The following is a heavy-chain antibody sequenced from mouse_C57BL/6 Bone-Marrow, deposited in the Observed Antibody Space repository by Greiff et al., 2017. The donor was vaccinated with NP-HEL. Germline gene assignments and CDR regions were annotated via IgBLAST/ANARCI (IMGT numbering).Heavy chain of an antibody. V-gene: IGHV1-63*01. CDR3: ARSYDGYLFAY. CDR1: GYTFTNYW. Sequence: VQRVESGAELVRPGTSVKMSCKASGYTFTNYWIGWAKQRPGHGLEWIGDIYPGGGYTNYNEKFKGKATLTADKSSSTAYMQFSSLTSEDSAIYYCARSYDGYLFAYWGQGTLVTVSA. J-gene: IGHJ3*01. CDR2: IYPGGGYT. D-gene: IGHD2-3*01.